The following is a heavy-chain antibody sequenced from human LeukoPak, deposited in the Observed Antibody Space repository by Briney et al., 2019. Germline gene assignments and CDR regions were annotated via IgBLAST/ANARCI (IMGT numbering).Heavy chain of an antibody. CDR2: IYYSGST. J-gene: IGHJ6*02. CDR3: ARQRGSGSYSSYYYYYGMDV. D-gene: IGHD3-10*01. V-gene: IGHV4-39*01. CDR1: GGSISSSSYY. Sequence: PSETLSLTCTVSGGSISSSSYYWGWIRQPPGKGLEWIGSIYYSGSTYYNPSLKSRVTISVDTSKNQFSLKLSSVTAADTAVYYCARQRGSGSYSSYYYYYGMDVWGQGTTVTVSS.